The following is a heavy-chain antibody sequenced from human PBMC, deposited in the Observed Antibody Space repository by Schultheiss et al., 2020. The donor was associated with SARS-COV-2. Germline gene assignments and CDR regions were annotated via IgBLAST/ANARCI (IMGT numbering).Heavy chain of an antibody. CDR2: IYYSGST. CDR3: ARVLNYYDSSGYSDY. V-gene: IGHV4-59*01. J-gene: IGHJ4*02. CDR1: GFTFSSYW. Sequence: GSLRLSCAASGFTFSSYWMHWVRQAPGKGLEWIGSIYYSGSTNYNPSLKSRVTISVDTSKNQFSLKLSSVTAADTAVYYCARVLNYYDSSGYSDYWGQGTLVTVSS. D-gene: IGHD3-22*01.